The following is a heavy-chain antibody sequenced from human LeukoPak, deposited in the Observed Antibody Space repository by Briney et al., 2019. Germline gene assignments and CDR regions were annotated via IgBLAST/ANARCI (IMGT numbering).Heavy chain of an antibody. CDR3: ARHQWHYYYYMGV. Sequence: PSETLSLTCTVSGGSISSSRYYWGWIRQPPRQGLEWIGSSYYSRAAYYKPSLKSRRVTISVDTSKVQFSLRLSSVTAADSAVYYCARHQWHYYYYMGVWGKGSTVTVSS. V-gene: IGHV4-39*01. CDR2: SYYSRAA. J-gene: IGHJ6*03. D-gene: IGHD6-19*01. CDR1: GGSISSSRYY.